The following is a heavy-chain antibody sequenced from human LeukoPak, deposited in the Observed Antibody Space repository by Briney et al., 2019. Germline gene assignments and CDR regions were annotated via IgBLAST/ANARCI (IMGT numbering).Heavy chain of an antibody. J-gene: IGHJ6*03. CDR3: ARHPRGTYDSSGYRGYYYYMDV. CDR1: GGSISSYY. Sequence: SETLSLTCTVSGGSISSYYWGWIRQPPGKGLEWIGSIYYSGSTYYNPSLKSRVTISVDTSKNQFSLKLSSVTAADTALYYCARHPRGTYDSSGYRGYYYYMDVWGKGTTVTVSS. CDR2: IYYSGST. V-gene: IGHV4-39*01. D-gene: IGHD3-22*01.